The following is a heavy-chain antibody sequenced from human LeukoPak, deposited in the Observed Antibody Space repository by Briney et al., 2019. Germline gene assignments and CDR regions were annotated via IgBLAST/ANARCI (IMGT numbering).Heavy chain of an antibody. CDR1: GGSISSGSYY. D-gene: IGHD3-10*01. J-gene: IGHJ6*03. Sequence: SETLSLTCTVSGGSISSGSYYWSWIRQPAGKGLEWIGRIYTSGSTNYNPSLKSRVTISVDTSKNQFSLKLSSVTAADTAVYYCVATTGSNGNYYYYMDVWGKGTTVTVSS. CDR2: IYTSGST. V-gene: IGHV4-61*02. CDR3: VATTGSNGNYYYYMDV.